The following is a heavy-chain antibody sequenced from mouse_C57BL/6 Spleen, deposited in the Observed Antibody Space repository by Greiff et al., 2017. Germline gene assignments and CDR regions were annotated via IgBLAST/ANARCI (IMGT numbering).Heavy chain of an antibody. Sequence: EVQLKESGPELVKPGASVKISCKASGYSFTGYYMNWVKQSPEKSLEWIGEINPSTGGTTYNQKFKAKATLTVDKSSSTAYMQLKSLTSEDSAVYYCARFPNYYGSSYFDYWGQGTTLTVSS. D-gene: IGHD1-1*01. J-gene: IGHJ2*01. CDR1: GYSFTGYY. CDR3: ARFPNYYGSSYFDY. V-gene: IGHV1-42*01. CDR2: INPSTGGT.